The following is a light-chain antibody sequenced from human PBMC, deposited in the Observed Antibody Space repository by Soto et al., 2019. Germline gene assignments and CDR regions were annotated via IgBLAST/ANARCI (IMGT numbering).Light chain of an antibody. CDR2: GAS. CDR1: ESVSTN. V-gene: IGKV3-15*01. Sequence: EIVITQSPATLSLSPGERATLSCRASESVSTNLAWYPQKAGQAPRLLIYGASTRATGIPARFSGSGSGTEFTLTISSLQSEDFAVYYCQQYSIWRTFGQGTKVDIK. CDR3: QQYSIWRT. J-gene: IGKJ1*01.